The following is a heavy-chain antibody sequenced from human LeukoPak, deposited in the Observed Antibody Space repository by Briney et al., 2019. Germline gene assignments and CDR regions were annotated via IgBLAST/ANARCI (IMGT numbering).Heavy chain of an antibody. Sequence: SETLSLTCAVYGGSFSGYYWSWIRQPPGKGLEWIGEINHSGSTNYNPSLKSRVTISVDTSKNQFSLKLSSVTAADTAVYYCARWRRLRRLISMVRGATEEYFDYWGQGTLVTVSS. CDR2: INHSGST. V-gene: IGHV4-34*01. CDR3: ARWRRLRRLISMVRGATEEYFDY. CDR1: GGSFSGYY. D-gene: IGHD3-10*01. J-gene: IGHJ4*02.